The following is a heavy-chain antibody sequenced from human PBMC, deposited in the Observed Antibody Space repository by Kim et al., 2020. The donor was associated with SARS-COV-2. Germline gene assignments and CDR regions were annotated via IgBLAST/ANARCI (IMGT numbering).Heavy chain of an antibody. D-gene: IGHD1-1*01. CDR2: MNLSGGGA. CDR1: GDTFSRYY. V-gene: IGHV1-46*01. Sequence: ASVKVSCKASGDTFSRYYIHWVRQAPGQGLEWMGIMNLSGGGATYSQKFQGRIAMTRDTSTTTDFMELTSLRSEDTAVYFCAREPLTGIGPAAFDLWGQG. J-gene: IGHJ3*01. CDR3: AREPLTGIGPAAFDL.